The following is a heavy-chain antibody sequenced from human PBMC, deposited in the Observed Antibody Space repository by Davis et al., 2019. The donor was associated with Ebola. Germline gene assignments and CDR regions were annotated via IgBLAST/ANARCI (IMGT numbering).Heavy chain of an antibody. CDR3: AGSYDFWSGYQY. CDR2: IYYSGST. CDR1: GGSISSYY. V-gene: IGHV4-59*12. Sequence: MPSETLSLTCTVSGGSISSYYWSWIRQPPGKGLEWIGYIYYSGSTNYNPSLKSRVTISVDTSKNQFSLKLSSVTAADTAVYYCAGSYDFWSGYQYWGQGTLVTVSS. D-gene: IGHD3-3*01. J-gene: IGHJ4*02.